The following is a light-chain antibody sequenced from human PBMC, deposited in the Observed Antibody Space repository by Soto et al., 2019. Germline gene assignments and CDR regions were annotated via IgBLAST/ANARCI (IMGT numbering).Light chain of an antibody. CDR3: QQDGSSPPYT. V-gene: IGKV3-20*01. CDR1: QSVSNKY. J-gene: IGKJ2*01. CDR2: GSS. Sequence: EVVLTQSPGTLSLSPGERATLSCRASQSVSNKYLAWYQQKPGQAPRLLIFGSSDRATGIPDRFSGSGSGTDFTLTISRLEPEDFAVYYCQQDGSSPPYTFGQGTKLEIQ.